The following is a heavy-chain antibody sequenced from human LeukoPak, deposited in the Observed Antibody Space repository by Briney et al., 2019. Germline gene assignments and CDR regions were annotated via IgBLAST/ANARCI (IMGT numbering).Heavy chain of an antibody. CDR1: GFTFSSYS. J-gene: IGHJ4*02. V-gene: IGHV3-21*01. Sequence: PGGSLRLSCAASGFTFSSYSMNWVRQAPGKGLEWVSSISSSSSYIYYADSVKGRFTISRDNAKNSLYLQMNSLRAEDTAVYYCARGVWGIAAAGTDLDYFDYWGQGTLVTVSS. CDR3: ARGVWGIAAAGTDLDYFDY. CDR2: ISSSSSYI. D-gene: IGHD6-13*01.